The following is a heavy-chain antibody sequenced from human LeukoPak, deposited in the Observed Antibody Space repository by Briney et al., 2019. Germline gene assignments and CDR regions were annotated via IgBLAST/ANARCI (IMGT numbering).Heavy chain of an antibody. D-gene: IGHD4-17*01. CDR3: ARGGGDYGDYVYYYYYMDV. V-gene: IGHV1-8*03. J-gene: IGHJ6*03. CDR2: MNPNSGNT. Sequence: GASVKVSCKASGYTFTSYDINWVRQATGQGPEWMGWMNPNSGNTGYAQKFQGRVTITRNTSISTAYMELSSLRSEDTAVYYCARGGGDYGDYVYYYYYMDVWGKGTTVTVSS. CDR1: GYTFTSYD.